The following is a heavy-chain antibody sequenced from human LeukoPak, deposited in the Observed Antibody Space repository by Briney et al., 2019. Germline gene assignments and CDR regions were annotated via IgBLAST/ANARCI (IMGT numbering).Heavy chain of an antibody. CDR3: AKDRYSQIYGCFDP. D-gene: IGHD3-16*02. CDR1: GFTFVNHA. J-gene: IGHJ5*02. Sequence: GGSLRLSCAASGFTFVNHALSWVRQAPGKGLEWVAGISGSGDRTYYADSVKARFTISRDNSKNTLYLQINGLRAEDTAIYYCAKDRYSQIYGCFDPWGQGTQVTVSS. CDR2: ISGSGDRT. V-gene: IGHV3-23*01.